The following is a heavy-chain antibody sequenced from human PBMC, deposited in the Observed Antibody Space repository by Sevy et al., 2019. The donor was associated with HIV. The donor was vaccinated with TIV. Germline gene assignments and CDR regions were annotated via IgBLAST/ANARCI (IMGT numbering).Heavy chain of an antibody. CDR3: ARAPSSGYHSYYYYGMDV. CDR1: GGSISSYY. J-gene: IGHJ6*02. Sequence: SETLSLTCTVSGGSISSYYWSWIRQPPGKGLEWIGYIYYSGSTNYNPSLKSRVTISVDTSKNQFSLKLSSVTAADTAVYYCARAPSSGYHSYYYYGMDVWGQGTTVTVSS. V-gene: IGHV4-59*01. CDR2: IYYSGST. D-gene: IGHD5-12*01.